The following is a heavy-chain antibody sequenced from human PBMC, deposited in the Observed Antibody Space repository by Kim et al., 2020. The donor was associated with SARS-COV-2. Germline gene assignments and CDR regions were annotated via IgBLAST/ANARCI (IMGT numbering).Heavy chain of an antibody. CDR2: IRSKAYGGTT. CDR1: GFTFGDYA. V-gene: IGHV3-49*03. J-gene: IGHJ4*02. D-gene: IGHD3-22*01. Sequence: GGSLRLSCTASGFTFGDYAMSWFRQAPGKGLEWVGFIRSKAYGGTTEYAASVKGRFTISRDDSKSIAYLQMNSLKTEDTAVYYCTRDLGSSGYYLTGFDYWGQGTLVTVSS. CDR3: TRDLGSSGYYLTGFDY.